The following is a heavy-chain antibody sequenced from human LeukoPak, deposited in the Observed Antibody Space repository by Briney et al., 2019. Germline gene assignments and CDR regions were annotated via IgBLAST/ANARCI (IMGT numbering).Heavy chain of an antibody. J-gene: IGHJ6*03. V-gene: IGHV3-74*01. D-gene: IGHD4-11*01. CDR3: ARALQAPYYYYYMDV. Sequence: GGSLRLSCVASGFTFSNYWMHWVRQVPGKGLVWVSRIQSDGSSPDYADSVKGRFTISRDNAKNSLYLQMNSLRAEDTAVYYCARALQAPYYYYYMDVWGKGTTVTVSS. CDR1: GFTFSNYW. CDR2: IQSDGSSP.